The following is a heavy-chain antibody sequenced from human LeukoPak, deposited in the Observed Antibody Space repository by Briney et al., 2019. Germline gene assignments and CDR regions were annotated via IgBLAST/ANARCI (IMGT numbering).Heavy chain of an antibody. CDR3: AKFSYSGYDNDY. V-gene: IGHV3-23*01. J-gene: IGHJ4*02. Sequence: GGSLRLSCAVSGITLSNYGMSWVRQAPGKGLEWVAGLSGSGGGTNYADSVKGRFTISRDNSKNTLYLQMNSLRAEDTAVYYCAKFSYSGYDNDYWGQRTPVTVSS. CDR2: LSGSGGGT. CDR1: GITLSNYG. D-gene: IGHD5-12*01.